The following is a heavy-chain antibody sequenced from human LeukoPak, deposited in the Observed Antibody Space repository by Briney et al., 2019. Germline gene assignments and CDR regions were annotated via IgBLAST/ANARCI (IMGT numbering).Heavy chain of an antibody. Sequence: ASVKVSCKASGYTFTGYFMIWLRQAPGQGLEWMAWINPNTGDTRYLQKFQGRVTATRDTSISTVYMELNNLRFDDTAVYYCARGRSISNVNDPPVDYWGQGTLVSVSS. V-gene: IGHV1-2*02. J-gene: IGHJ4*02. CDR3: ARGRSISNVNDPPVDY. CDR2: INPNTGDT. D-gene: IGHD2/OR15-2a*01. CDR1: GYTFTGYF.